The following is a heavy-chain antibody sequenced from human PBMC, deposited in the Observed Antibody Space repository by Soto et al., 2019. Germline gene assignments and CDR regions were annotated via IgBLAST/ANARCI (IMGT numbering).Heavy chain of an antibody. CDR3: ARPPFWAFSNSCYRSQFDGMDF. CDR1: GFTCNSYW. V-gene: IGHV3-7*01. D-gene: IGHD2-2*01. Sequence: EVQLVESGGGLVQPGGSLRLSCGASGFTCNSYWMSWVLQAPGKELGWLADIKEDGSAQYAVDSVKGRFAISRDNAKNSVYLQMNSMRDEDTAVYSCARPPFWAFSNSCYRSQFDGMDFWGQGATVTVSS. CDR2: IKEDGSAQ. J-gene: IGHJ6*02.